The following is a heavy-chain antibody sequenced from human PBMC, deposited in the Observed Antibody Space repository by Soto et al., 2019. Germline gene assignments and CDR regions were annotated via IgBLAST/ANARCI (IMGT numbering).Heavy chain of an antibody. CDR3: ARHLYYDISPGYLRPYHYYGMDV. V-gene: IGHV4-39*01. J-gene: IGHJ6*02. Sequence: SSETLSLTCTVSGGSISSSTYYWGWIRQPPGKGLEWIGSLYYSDYTDSNPSLRSRVTISVDTSKNQFSLKLTSVTAADTAVYYCARHLYYDISPGYLRPYHYYGMDVWGQGTTVTVSS. CDR1: GGSISSSTYY. CDR2: LYYSDYT. D-gene: IGHD3-9*01.